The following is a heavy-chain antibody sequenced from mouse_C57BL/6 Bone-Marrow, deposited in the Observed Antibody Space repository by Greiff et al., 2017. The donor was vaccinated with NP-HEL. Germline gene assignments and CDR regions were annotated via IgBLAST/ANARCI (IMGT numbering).Heavy chain of an antibody. J-gene: IGHJ3*01. CDR2: IDPATGGT. V-gene: IGHV1-15*01. CDR1: GYTFTDYE. CDR3: TSQLGLSWFAY. Sequence: QVQLQQSGAELVRPGASVTLSCKASGYTFTDYEMHWVKQTPVHGLEWIGAIDPATGGTAYNQKFKGKAILTADKSSSTAYMELRSLTSEDSAVYYCTSQLGLSWFAYWGQGTLVTVSA. D-gene: IGHD4-1*02.